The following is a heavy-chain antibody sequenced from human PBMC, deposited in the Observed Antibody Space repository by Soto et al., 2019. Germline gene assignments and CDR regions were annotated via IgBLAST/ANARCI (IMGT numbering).Heavy chain of an antibody. V-gene: IGHV1-69*01. CDR3: ARDTHYGDYSGEYYFDY. CDR2: IIPIFGTA. CDR1: GGTFSSYA. J-gene: IGHJ4*02. D-gene: IGHD4-17*01. Sequence: QVQLVQSGAEVKKPGSSVKVSCTASGGTFSSYAISWVRQAPGQGLEWMGGIIPIFGTANYAQKFQGRVTITADESTSTAYMELSSVRSEARAVYYCARDTHYGDYSGEYYFDYWGQGTLVTVSS.